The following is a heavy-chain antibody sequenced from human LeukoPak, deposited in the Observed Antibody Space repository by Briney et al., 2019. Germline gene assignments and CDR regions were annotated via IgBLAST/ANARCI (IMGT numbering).Heavy chain of an antibody. V-gene: IGHV1-69*01. D-gene: IGHD7-27*01. CDR3: ADATNWGEDGYFDY. Sequence: SVKVSCKASGGTFSSYAISWVRQAPGQGLEWMGGIIPIFGTANYAQKFQGRVTITADESTSTAYMELSSLRSEDTAVYCCADATNWGEDGYFDYWGQGTLVTVSS. J-gene: IGHJ4*02. CDR2: IIPIFGTA. CDR1: GGTFSSYA.